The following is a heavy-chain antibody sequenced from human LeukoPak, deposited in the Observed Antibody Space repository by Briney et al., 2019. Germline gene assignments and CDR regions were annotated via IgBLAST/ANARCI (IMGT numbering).Heavy chain of an antibody. V-gene: IGHV3-33*01. CDR1: GFTFSSYG. CDR2: IWYDETNK. Sequence: GGSLRLSCAASGFTFSSYGMHWVRQAPGKGLEWVAVIWYDETNKNYADSVKGRFTISRDNSKNTLFLQMNSLRAEDTAVYYWGISYTEWLSSLDYWGQGTLVTVSS. J-gene: IGHJ4*02. D-gene: IGHD3-3*01. CDR3: GISYTEWLSSLDY.